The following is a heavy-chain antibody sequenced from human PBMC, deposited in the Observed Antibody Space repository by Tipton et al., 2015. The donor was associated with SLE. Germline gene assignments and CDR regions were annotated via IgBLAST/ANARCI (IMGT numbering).Heavy chain of an antibody. CDR3: ARDGKPGIPYKYYAMDV. CDR2: IYFTGST. Sequence: TLSLTCTVSGGSISTHYWSWIRQPPGKGLEWIGYIYFTGSTNYDPSLKGRVTISVDTSKNQFSLKLSSVIAADTAVYFCARDGKPGIPYKYYAMDVWGQGSTVTVSS. CDR1: GGSISTHY. V-gene: IGHV4-59*11. D-gene: IGHD2-2*02. J-gene: IGHJ6*02.